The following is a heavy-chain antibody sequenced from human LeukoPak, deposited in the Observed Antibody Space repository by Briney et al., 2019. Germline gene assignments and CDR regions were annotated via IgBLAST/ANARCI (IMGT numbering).Heavy chain of an antibody. V-gene: IGHV3-48*03. J-gene: IGHJ4*02. CDR1: GFIYSNYW. CDR3: ARVRAAGNDY. D-gene: IGHD6-13*01. Sequence: GGSLRLSCVGSGFIYSNYWMNWVRQAPGKGLEWVSYISSSGSTIYYADSVKGRFTISRDNAKNSLYLQMNNLRAEDTAVYYCARVRAAGNDYWGQGTLVTVSS. CDR2: ISSSGSTI.